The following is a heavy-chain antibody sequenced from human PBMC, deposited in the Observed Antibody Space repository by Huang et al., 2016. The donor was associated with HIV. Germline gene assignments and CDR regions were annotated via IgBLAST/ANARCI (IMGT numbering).Heavy chain of an antibody. CDR2: ITQSGRT. CDR3: ARGRGTSWSFFDT. CDR1: GESLSGFF. V-gene: IGHV4-34*01. D-gene: IGHD2-2*01. J-gene: IGHJ5*02. Sequence: QVRLDQWGAGLLKPSETLTLPCAVYGESLSGFFWSWIRQSPGRGLEWIGEITQSGRTNYTPSLKSRVTIAIDTSKKQFSLKLKSVTADDTSTYYCARGRGTSWSFFDTWGQGSFVTVSS.